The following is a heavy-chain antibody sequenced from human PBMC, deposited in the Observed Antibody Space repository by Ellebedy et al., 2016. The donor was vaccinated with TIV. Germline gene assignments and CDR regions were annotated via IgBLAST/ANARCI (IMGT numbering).Heavy chain of an antibody. V-gene: IGHV3-7*01. J-gene: IGHJ3*02. Sequence: YFVDSVKGRFAISRDNAKNSLYLQMNSLRDEDTAVYYCARENWAHDAFDIWGQGTMVTVSS. CDR3: ARENWAHDAFDI. D-gene: IGHD7-27*01.